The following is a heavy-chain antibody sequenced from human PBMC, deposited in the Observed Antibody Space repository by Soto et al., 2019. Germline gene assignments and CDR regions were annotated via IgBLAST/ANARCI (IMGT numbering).Heavy chain of an antibody. CDR2: ISYDGSNK. CDR3: ARVPDRTSTSGAEYFQH. CDR1: GFTFSSYA. V-gene: IGHV3-30-3*01. D-gene: IGHD2-2*01. Sequence: QVQLVESGGGVVQPGRSLRLSCAASGFTFSSYAMHWVRQAPGKGLEWVAVISYDGSNKYYADSVKGRFTISRDNSKNTLYLQMTSLRAEDTAVYYCARVPDRTSTSGAEYFQHWGQGTLVTVSS. J-gene: IGHJ1*01.